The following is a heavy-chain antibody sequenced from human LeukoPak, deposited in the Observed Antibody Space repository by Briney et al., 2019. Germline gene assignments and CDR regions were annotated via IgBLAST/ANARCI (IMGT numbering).Heavy chain of an antibody. D-gene: IGHD3-10*01. V-gene: IGHV1-24*01. J-gene: IGHJ5*02. CDR3: ATDMSRVLLWFGEVRPITTSRGWFDP. Sequence: RASVKVSCKVSGYTLTELSMHWVRQAPGKGFEWMGRFDPEKGETIYAQKFQGRVTMTEDTSTDTAYMELSSLRSEDTAVYYCATDMSRVLLWFGEVRPITTSRGWFDPWGQGTLVTVSS. CDR2: FDPEKGET. CDR1: GYTLTELS.